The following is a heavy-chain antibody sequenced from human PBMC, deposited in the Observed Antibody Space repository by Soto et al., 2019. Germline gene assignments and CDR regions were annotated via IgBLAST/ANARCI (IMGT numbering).Heavy chain of an antibody. J-gene: IGHJ5*02. V-gene: IGHV1-69*01. D-gene: IGHD2-21*02. CDR2: TIPISGTA. Sequence: QVQLVQSGAEVKKPGSSVKVSCKASGGTFSSYAISWVRQAPGQGLECMGGTIPISGTANYAQKFQGRVTYTGDECTSAAYVQLSSLSSEDTAVYYFARAQVTGDLLYWFDLWGKGTMGAVSS. CDR1: GGTFSSYA. CDR3: ARAQVTGDLLYWFDL.